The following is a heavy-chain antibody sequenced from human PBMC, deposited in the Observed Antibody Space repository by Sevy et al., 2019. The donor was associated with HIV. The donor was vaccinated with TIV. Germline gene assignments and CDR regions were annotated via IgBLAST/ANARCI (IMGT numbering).Heavy chain of an antibody. CDR1: GFTFGSYA. J-gene: IGHJ5*02. Sequence: GVSLRLSCVGSGFTFGSYAMSWVRQAPGKGLEWVSGMSVTGGSIFYADSVKGRFTISRDNSQNSLFLQMNSLRADDTAVYYCAKWRSRNPGLGQFDLWGQGTLVTVSS. D-gene: IGHD2-8*02. CDR2: MSVTGGSI. CDR3: AKWRSRNPGLGQFDL. V-gene: IGHV3-23*01.